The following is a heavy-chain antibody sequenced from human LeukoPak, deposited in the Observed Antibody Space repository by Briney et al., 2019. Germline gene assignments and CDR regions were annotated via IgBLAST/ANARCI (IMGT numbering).Heavy chain of an antibody. CDR2: MNPNSGNT. D-gene: IGHD3-3*01. CDR1: GYTFTSYD. V-gene: IGHV1-8*03. CDR3: ARGWYDFWSGSLSYYCMDV. J-gene: IGHJ6*03. Sequence: ASVKVSCKASGYTFTSYDINWVRQATGQGLEWMGWMNPNSGNTGYAQKFQGRVTITRNTSISTAYMELSSLRSEDTAVYYCARGWYDFWSGSLSYYCMDVWGKGTTVTVSS.